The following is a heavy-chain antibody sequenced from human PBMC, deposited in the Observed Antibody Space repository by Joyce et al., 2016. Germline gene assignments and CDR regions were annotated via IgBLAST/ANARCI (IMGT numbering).Heavy chain of an antibody. V-gene: IGHV1-69*01. CDR3: AIDVGDYVNYFNY. D-gene: IGHD4-17*01. CDR2: IIPRVGTT. J-gene: IGHJ4*02. Sequence: QMQLEQSGAEVKKAGSSVKVSCKASGDTFSSDLFSWVRQAPGQGLEWVGGIIPRVGTTSYARKFQGRFTVTADDSTRTVYMDLGSLRSDDTAVYYCAIDVGDYVNYFNYWGQGTLVAVSS. CDR1: GDTFSSDL.